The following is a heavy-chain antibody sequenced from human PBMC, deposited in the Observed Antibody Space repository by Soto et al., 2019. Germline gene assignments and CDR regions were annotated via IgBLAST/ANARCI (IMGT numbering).Heavy chain of an antibody. D-gene: IGHD6-19*01. CDR1: TGSFKDYY. J-gene: IGHJ1*01. CDR3: ARGRIHNSGWYGYFNH. Sequence: QVHLQQWGAGLLKPSETLSLTCSVSTGSFKDYYWTWIRQPPGKGLEWVGEINHRASAKYSPFLICRITTSVAPSNSQFSLNLTSVTAADTAVYYWARGRIHNSGWYGYFNHWAQGTLVTVSA. CDR2: INHRASA. V-gene: IGHV4-34*01.